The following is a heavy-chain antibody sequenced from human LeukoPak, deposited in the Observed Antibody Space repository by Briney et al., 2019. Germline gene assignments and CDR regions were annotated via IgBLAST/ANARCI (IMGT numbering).Heavy chain of an antibody. V-gene: IGHV4-34*01. J-gene: IGHJ3*02. CDR3: ARESPATPLTFDI. CDR1: GGSFSGYY. D-gene: IGHD2-15*01. Sequence: SETLSLTCAAYGGSFSGYYWSWIRQPPGKGLEWIGEINHSGSTNYKQSLKSRVTISVDTSKNQFSLKLSSVTAADTAVYYCARESPATPLTFDIWGQGTMVTVSS. CDR2: INHSGST.